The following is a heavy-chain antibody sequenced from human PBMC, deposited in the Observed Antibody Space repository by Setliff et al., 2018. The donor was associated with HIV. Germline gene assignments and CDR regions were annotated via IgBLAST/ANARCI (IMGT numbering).Heavy chain of an antibody. Sequence: SETLSLTCTVSGDSISSGSYYWSWIRQPAGKGLEWIGRIHTSGNTDYNPSLKSRVTISEDKSKSQFSLKLNSVTAADTAVYYCGGNGYYSIDYWGQGTLVTVSS. CDR3: GGNGYYSIDY. J-gene: IGHJ4*02. V-gene: IGHV4-61*02. D-gene: IGHD3-22*01. CDR2: IHTSGNT. CDR1: GDSISSGSYY.